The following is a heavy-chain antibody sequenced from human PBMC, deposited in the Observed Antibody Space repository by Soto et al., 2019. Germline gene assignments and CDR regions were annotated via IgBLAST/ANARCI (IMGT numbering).Heavy chain of an antibody. CDR3: ARRYCSSTSCLCQV. V-gene: IGHV4-39*01. J-gene: IGHJ4*02. CDR2: IYYSGTT. CDR1: GGSVSSSSHY. Sequence: SETLSLTCTVSGGSVSSSSHYWGWIRQPPGKGLEWIGSIYYSGTTYYDPSLKSRVTISVDTSKNQFSLKLSSVTAADTAVYFCARRYCSSTSCLCQVWGQRTLDTGSS. D-gene: IGHD2-2*01.